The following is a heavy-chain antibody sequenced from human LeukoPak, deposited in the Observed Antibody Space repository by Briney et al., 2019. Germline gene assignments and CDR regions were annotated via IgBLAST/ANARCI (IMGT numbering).Heavy chain of an antibody. V-gene: IGHV3-21*01. CDR3: ARNTPSLSTIDIDV. J-gene: IGHJ6*02. Sequence: SGGSLRLSSALSGFTFSRYSMNWVRQAPGKGLEWVSVISGGSTSTFYADSVKGRFTISRDNAKNSLYLQMDSLRAEDTAVYYCARNTPSLSTIDIDVWGPGTTVTVSS. CDR1: GFTFSRYS. CDR2: ISGGSTST. D-gene: IGHD3-3*02.